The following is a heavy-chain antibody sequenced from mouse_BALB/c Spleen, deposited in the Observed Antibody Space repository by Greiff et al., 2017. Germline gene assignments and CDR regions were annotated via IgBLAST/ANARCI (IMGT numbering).Heavy chain of an antibody. CDR3: ARRATMITTDY. D-gene: IGHD2-4*01. J-gene: IGHJ4*01. V-gene: IGHV5-4*02. CDR2: ISDGGSYT. CDR1: GFTFSDYY. Sequence: VQRVESGGGLVKPGGSLKLSCAASGFTFSDYYMYWVRQTPEKRLEWVATISDGGSYTYYPDSVKGRFTISRDNAKNNLYLQMSSLKSEDTAMYYCARRATMITTDYWGQGTSVTVSS.